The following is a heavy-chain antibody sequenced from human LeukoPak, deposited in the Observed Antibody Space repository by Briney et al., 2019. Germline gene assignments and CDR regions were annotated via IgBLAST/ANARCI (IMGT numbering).Heavy chain of an antibody. Sequence: GGSLTLSCAASGFTLSSYRMNWARQARGKGLEWVSSISSSSSYIYYADSVKGRFTISRDNAKNSLYLQMNSLRAEDTAVYYCARTLAGFYCGGDCEGAAGAFDIWGQGTMVTVSS. CDR2: ISSSSSYI. CDR1: GFTLSSYR. D-gene: IGHD2-21*01. J-gene: IGHJ3*02. CDR3: ARTLAGFYCGGDCEGAAGAFDI. V-gene: IGHV3-21*01.